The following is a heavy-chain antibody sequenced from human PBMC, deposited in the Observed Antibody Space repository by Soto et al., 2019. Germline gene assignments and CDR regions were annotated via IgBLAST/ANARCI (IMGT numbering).Heavy chain of an antibody. D-gene: IGHD6-19*01. Sequence: QITLKESGPTLVKPTQTLTLTCTFSGFSLSTSGVGVGWIRQPPGKALEWLVLIYWNDDKRYSPSLKSRLTITKNTSTNQVVLTITNRDPVDTATYYCTHRRSTSSDGSGWHPCYFDYCGQGSLVTVSS. CDR2: IYWNDDK. J-gene: IGHJ4*02. V-gene: IGHV2-5*01. CDR3: THRRSTSSDGSGWHPCYFDY. CDR1: GFSLSTSGVG.